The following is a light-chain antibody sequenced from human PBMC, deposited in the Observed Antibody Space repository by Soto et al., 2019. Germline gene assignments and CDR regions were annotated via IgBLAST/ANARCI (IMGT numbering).Light chain of an antibody. CDR1: QSLVYSDGNTY. J-gene: IGKJ2*01. V-gene: IGKV2-30*01. CDR2: KVS. Sequence: DVVMTQSPLSLPVTLGQPASISCRSSQSLVYSDGNTYLNWFQQRPGQSPRRLIYKVSNRDSGVRDRFSGRGPSPDFTLKISRVEAEDVGGYYCMQGTHWPPYTLGQGTKLEIK. CDR3: MQGTHWPPYT.